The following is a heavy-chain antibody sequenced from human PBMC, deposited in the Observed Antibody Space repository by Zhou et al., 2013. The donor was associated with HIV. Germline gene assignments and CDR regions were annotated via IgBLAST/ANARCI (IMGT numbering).Heavy chain of an antibody. CDR3: ARALSTRWIGGGFYYMDV. D-gene: IGHD6-19*01. CDR1: GYTFSSFG. Sequence: QVQLVQSGAEVKKPGASVKVSCKASGYTFSSFGISWVRQAPGQGLEWMGWISSYRGHTNYAQKLQGRVSVTTDTSTNTAYMELRSLRSDDTAVYYCARALSTRWIGGGFYYMDVWGKGTPVTVS. J-gene: IGHJ6*03. V-gene: IGHV1-18*01. CDR2: ISSYRGHT.